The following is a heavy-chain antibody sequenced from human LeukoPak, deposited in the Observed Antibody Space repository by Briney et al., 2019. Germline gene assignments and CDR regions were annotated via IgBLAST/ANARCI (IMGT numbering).Heavy chain of an antibody. CDR1: GFTFSDYY. D-gene: IGHD3-22*01. CDR2: ISGGSSYT. J-gene: IGHJ4*02. V-gene: IGHV3-11*03. CDR3: ASRGDTSGYYYFDY. Sequence: GGSLRLSCAASGFTFSDYYMTWIRQAPGKGLVWVSYISGGSSYTNYADSVKGRFTISRDNAKNSLYLQMNSLRAEDTAVYYCASRGDTSGYYYFDYWGQGTLATVSS.